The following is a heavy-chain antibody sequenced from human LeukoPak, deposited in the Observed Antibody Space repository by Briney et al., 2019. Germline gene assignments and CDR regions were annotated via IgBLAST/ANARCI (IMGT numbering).Heavy chain of an antibody. Sequence: GESLKISCKVSGHSFTSYCIGWVRQMPGKGLEWMGIIYPGDSGPTYSPSFQGQVTISVDKSINTAYLQWSSLQASDTAMYCCGMSGDRVPLQDDVFDVWGQGTMVTVST. J-gene: IGHJ3*01. D-gene: IGHD1-26*01. V-gene: IGHV5-51*01. CDR2: IYPGDSGP. CDR3: GMSGDRVPLQDDVFDV. CDR1: GHSFTSYC.